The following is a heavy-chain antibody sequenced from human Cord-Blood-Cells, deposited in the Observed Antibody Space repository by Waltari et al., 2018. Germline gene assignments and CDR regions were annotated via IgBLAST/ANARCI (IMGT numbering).Heavy chain of an antibody. V-gene: IGHV1-2*02. CDR1: GYTFTGYY. CDR3: ARGGATDAFDI. J-gene: IGHJ3*02. D-gene: IGHD1-26*01. Sequence: QVQLVQSGAEVKKPGASVKVSCKASGYTFTGYYMHWVRQAPGQGSEWMGCINPNSGGTNDAQKFQGRVTMTRHTSISTAYMELSRLRSDDTAVYYCARGGATDAFDIWGQGTMVTVSS. CDR2: INPNSGGT.